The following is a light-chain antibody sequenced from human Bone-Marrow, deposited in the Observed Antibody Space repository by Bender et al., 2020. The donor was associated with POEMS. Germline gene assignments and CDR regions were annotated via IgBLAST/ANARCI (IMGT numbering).Light chain of an antibody. V-gene: IGLV1-44*01. Sequence: QSVLTQPPSASGTPGQRVTISCSGGSSNIGAHAVNWYQHLPGTAPKLLIYSSHRRPSEVPDRFSGSRSGNTASLTISGLQAEDEAHYYCSSYTISNTLEFGGGTKLTVL. J-gene: IGLJ2*01. CDR3: SSYTISNTLE. CDR2: SSH. CDR1: SSNIGAHA.